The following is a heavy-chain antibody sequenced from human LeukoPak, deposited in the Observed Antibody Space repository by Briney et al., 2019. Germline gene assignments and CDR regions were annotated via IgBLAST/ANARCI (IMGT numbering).Heavy chain of an antibody. Sequence: GESLKISCEGSGYSFTSYWIGWVRQLPGKGLEWMGIIYPGDSDTRYSPSFQGQVTISADKSISTAYLQWSSLKASYTAMYYCARRDLRHSSGWYDDYWGQATVVTVSS. CDR1: GYSFTSYW. CDR3: ARRDLRHSSGWYDDY. D-gene: IGHD6-19*01. J-gene: IGHJ4*02. V-gene: IGHV5-51*01. CDR2: IYPGDSDT.